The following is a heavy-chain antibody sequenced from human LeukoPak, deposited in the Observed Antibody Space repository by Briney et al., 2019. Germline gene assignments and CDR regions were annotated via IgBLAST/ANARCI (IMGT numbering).Heavy chain of an antibody. CDR2: INHSGST. J-gene: IGHJ2*01. Sequence: PSETLSLTCAVYGRSFSGYYWSWIRQPPGKGLEWIGEINHSGSTNYNPSLKSRVTISVDTSKNQFSLKLSSVTAADTAVYYCARSSYWYFDLWGRGTLVTVSS. CDR1: GRSFSGYY. V-gene: IGHV4-34*01. D-gene: IGHD2-2*01. CDR3: ARSSYWYFDL.